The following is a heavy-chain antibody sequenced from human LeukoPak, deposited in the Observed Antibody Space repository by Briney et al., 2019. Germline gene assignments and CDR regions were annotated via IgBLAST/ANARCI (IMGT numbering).Heavy chain of an antibody. J-gene: IGHJ4*02. Sequence: GGSLRLSCAASGFTFSSYAMKWVRQAPGKGLEWVSHISSTSRTIFYADSVKGRFTISRDNAKNSLYLQMNSLRDEDTAVYYCARDGYGDYYFDNWGQGTLVTVSS. V-gene: IGHV3-48*02. CDR1: GFTFSSYA. CDR3: ARDGYGDYYFDN. CDR2: ISSTSRTI. D-gene: IGHD4-17*01.